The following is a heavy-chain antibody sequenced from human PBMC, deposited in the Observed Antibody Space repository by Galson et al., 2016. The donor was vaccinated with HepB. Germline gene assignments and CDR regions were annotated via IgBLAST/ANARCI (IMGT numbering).Heavy chain of an antibody. J-gene: IGHJ4*02. Sequence: SETLSLTCTVHGGSLGGYYWSWIRQPPGKGLEWIGEINHSGGTSYNPSLKGRVTISIDTSKTQFSLKVSSVTAADTAVYFCARDLWSGGPEGYWGQGTLVSVSS. D-gene: IGHD3-3*01. V-gene: IGHV4-34*01. CDR2: INHSGGT. CDR1: GGSLGGYY. CDR3: ARDLWSGGPEGY.